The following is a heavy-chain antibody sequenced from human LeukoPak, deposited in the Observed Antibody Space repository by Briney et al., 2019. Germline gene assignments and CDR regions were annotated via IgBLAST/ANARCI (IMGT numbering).Heavy chain of an antibody. CDR1: GFTFSSYA. Sequence: GGSLRLSCAASGFTFSSYAMHWVRQAPGKGLEWVALISYDGSNKYYADSVKGRFTISRDNSKNTLYLQVNSLRAEDTAVYYCARDGFITIFGVVYFDYWGQGTLVTVSS. D-gene: IGHD3-3*01. CDR2: ISYDGSNK. V-gene: IGHV3-30-3*01. J-gene: IGHJ4*02. CDR3: ARDGFITIFGVVYFDY.